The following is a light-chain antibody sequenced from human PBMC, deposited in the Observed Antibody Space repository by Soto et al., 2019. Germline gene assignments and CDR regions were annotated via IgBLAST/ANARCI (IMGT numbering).Light chain of an antibody. V-gene: IGLV2-23*01. CDR1: SSDVAGYNY. CDR3: CSHAGSSTAI. CDR2: EGS. J-gene: IGLJ2*01. Sequence: QSVLTQPRSVSGSPGQSVTISCSGTSSDVAGYNYVSWYQQHPGKAPKLMIYEGSKRPSGVSNRFSGSKSGNTASLTISGLQAEDEADYYCCSHAGSSTAIFGGGTKVTVL.